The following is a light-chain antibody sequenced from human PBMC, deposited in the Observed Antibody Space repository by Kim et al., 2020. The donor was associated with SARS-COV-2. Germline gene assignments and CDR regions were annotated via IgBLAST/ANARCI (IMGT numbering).Light chain of an antibody. V-gene: IGKV4-1*01. CDR2: WAS. CDR1: QSVLHSSNNKNY. CDR3: QQYYSSPLT. J-gene: IGKJ3*01. Sequence: DIVVIQSPDSLAVSLGERATINCKSSQSVLHSSNNKNYLAWYQQKSGQPPKLLIYWASTRESGVPDRFSGSGSGTDFTLTISSLQAEDVALYYCQQYYSSPLTFGPGTKVDIK.